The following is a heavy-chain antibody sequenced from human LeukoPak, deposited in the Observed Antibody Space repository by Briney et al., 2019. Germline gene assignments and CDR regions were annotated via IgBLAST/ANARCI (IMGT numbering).Heavy chain of an antibody. V-gene: IGHV1-69*13. CDR2: IIPIFGAA. D-gene: IGHD3-22*01. J-gene: IGHJ6*03. CDR3: ASYYYDSSGFRYYYMDV. Sequence: SVKVSCKASGGTFSGYAISWVRQAPGQGLEWMGGIIPIFGAANYAQKFQGRVTITADASTSTAYRELSSLRSEDTAMYYCASYYYDSSGFRYYYMDVWGKGTTVTISS. CDR1: GGTFSGYA.